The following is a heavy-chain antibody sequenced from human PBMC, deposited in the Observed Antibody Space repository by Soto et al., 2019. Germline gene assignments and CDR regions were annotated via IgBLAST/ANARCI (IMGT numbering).Heavy chain of an antibody. V-gene: IGHV3-66*01. CDR1: GFTVSSNY. D-gene: IGHD3-10*01. CDR2: IYSGGST. Sequence: EVQLVESGGGLVQPGGSLRLSCAASGFTVSSNYMSWVRQAPGKGLEWVSVIYSGGSTYYADSVKGRFTISRDNSTNTLYLQMNSLRAEDTAVYYFARSFSGVGSGNHWGQGTLVTFSS. CDR3: ARSFSGVGSGNH. J-gene: IGHJ5*02.